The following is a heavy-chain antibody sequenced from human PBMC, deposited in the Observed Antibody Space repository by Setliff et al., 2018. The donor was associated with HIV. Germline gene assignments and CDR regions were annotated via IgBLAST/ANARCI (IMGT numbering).Heavy chain of an antibody. V-gene: IGHV4-61*09. CDR2: IYTSGST. Sequence: PSETLPLTCNVSGGSISSGGYYWSWIRQPAGKGLEWIGHIYTSGSTNYNPSLKSRVTISIDTSKNQFSLKLSSVTAADTAVYYCARDRGGAAAGGYYYMDVWGKGTTVTVSS. CDR3: ARDRGGAAAGGYYYMDV. D-gene: IGHD6-13*01. CDR1: GGSISSGGYY. J-gene: IGHJ6*03.